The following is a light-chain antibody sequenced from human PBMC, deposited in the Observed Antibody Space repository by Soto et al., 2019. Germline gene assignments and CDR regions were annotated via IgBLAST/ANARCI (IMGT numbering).Light chain of an antibody. CDR2: ATS. CDR3: LQDYSYPRT. J-gene: IGKJ1*01. V-gene: IGKV1-6*01. Sequence: AIQMTQSPSSLSASVGDRVTITCRASQDIRTELGWYQQKPGNAPKLLIYATSILQSGVPSRFSGIGSGTDFTLTISSLQPEDFATYYCLQDYSYPRTFCQGTKVEIK. CDR1: QDIRTE.